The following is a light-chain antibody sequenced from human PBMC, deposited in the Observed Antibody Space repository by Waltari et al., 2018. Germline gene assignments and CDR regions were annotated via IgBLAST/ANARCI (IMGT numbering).Light chain of an antibody. Sequence: SCRASQSVGKSLAWYQQKPGQAPRLLIYDASSRATGIPDRFSGSGCGTDFSLTISRLEPEDFAVYYCQKYVSLPATFGQGTKVEIK. CDR3: QKYVSLPAT. V-gene: IGKV3-20*01. CDR2: DAS. CDR1: QSVGKS. J-gene: IGKJ1*01.